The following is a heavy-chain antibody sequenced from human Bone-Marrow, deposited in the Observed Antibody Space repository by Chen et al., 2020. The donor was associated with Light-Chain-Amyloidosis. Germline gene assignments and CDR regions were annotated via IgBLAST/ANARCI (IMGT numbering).Heavy chain of an antibody. Sequence: EVQLVESGGGLLQRGGSLRLSCAASGFAFSRYAMSWVRQAPGKGLEWVSTISGRGGSRYYGDSVKGRLTISRDNSKNALFLQMNSLRAEDTAVYYWAKDISYDDILPGYPADAFDIWGQGTMVTVSS. CDR2: ISGRGGSR. CDR3: AKDISYDDILPGYPADAFDI. V-gene: IGHV3-23*04. CDR1: GFAFSRYA. J-gene: IGHJ3*02. D-gene: IGHD3-9*01.